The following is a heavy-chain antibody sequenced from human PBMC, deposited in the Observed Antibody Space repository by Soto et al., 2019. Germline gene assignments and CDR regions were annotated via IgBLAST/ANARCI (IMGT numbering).Heavy chain of an antibody. V-gene: IGHV3-23*01. Sequence: EVQLLESGGGLVQPGGSLRLSCAASGFTFSRYAMSWARQAPGKGLEWVSLISSSGGGTYYADSVKGRFVISRDNSKNTLYLQMKSLSAEDTAVYYCAKGGYATYSYFDYWGQGILVTVST. D-gene: IGHD3-16*01. CDR2: ISSSGGGT. CDR3: AKGGYATYSYFDY. CDR1: GFTFSRYA. J-gene: IGHJ4*02.